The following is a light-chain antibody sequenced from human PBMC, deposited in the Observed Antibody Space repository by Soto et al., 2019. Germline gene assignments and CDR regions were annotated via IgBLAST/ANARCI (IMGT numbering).Light chain of an antibody. CDR1: QSVSSN. J-gene: IGKJ1*01. V-gene: IGKV3D-15*01. CDR2: DAS. Sequence: VMTQSPATLSVSPGERATLSCTASQSVSSNLAWYQQKPGQAPRLLIYDASNRATGIPARFSGSGSGTDFTLTISSLQPDDFATYYCQHYNSYSEAFGQGTKVDIK. CDR3: QHYNSYSEA.